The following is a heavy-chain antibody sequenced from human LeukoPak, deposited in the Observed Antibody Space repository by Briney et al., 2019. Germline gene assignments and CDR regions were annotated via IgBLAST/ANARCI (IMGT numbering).Heavy chain of an antibody. D-gene: IGHD3-22*01. CDR3: ARKTYYYDSSGYYPRSRHFDY. CDR2: INHSGST. Sequence: SETLSLTCTVSGGSISSSSYYWSWIRQPPGKGLEWIGEINHSGSTNYNPSLKSRVAISVDTSNNQFSLKLSSVTAADTAVYYCARKTYYYDSSGYYPRSRHFDYWGQGTLVTVSS. CDR1: GGSISSSSYY. V-gene: IGHV4-39*07. J-gene: IGHJ4*02.